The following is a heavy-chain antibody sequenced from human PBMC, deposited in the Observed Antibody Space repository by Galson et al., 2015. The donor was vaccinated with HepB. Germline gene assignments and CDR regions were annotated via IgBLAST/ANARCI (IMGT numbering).Heavy chain of an antibody. V-gene: IGHV3-48*03. Sequence: SLRLSCAASGFTFSSYEMNWVRQAPGKGLEWVSYISSSGSTIYYADSVKGRFTISRDNAKNSLYLQMNSLRAEDTAVYYCARDRPRTRRAFDIWGQGTMVTVSS. D-gene: IGHD2-2*01. CDR1: GFTFSSYE. CDR3: ARDRPRTRRAFDI. CDR2: ISSSGSTI. J-gene: IGHJ3*02.